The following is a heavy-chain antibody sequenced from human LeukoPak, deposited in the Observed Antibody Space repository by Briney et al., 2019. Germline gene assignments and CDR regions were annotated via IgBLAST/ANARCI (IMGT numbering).Heavy chain of an antibody. CDR1: GDSISSYY. CDR3: ARTLPQEDTVDY. Sequence: PSETLSLTCTVSGDSISSYYWSWIRQPPGKGLEWIGYIYYSGSTNYNPSLKSRVTISVDTSKNQFSLKLSSVTAADTAVYYCARTLPQEDTVDYWGQGTLVTVSS. D-gene: IGHD5-18*01. V-gene: IGHV4-59*08. CDR2: IYYSGST. J-gene: IGHJ4*02.